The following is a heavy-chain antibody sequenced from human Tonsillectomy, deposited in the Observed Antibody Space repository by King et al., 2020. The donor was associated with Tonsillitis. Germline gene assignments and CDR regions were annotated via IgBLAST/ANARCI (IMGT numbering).Heavy chain of an antibody. D-gene: IGHD7-27*01. CDR2: ISSEGTST. V-gene: IGHV3-74*01. CDR1: GFTFRSYW. CDR3: VTLPGDVVAFVL. J-gene: IGHJ3*01. Sequence: VQLVESGGDLVQPGGSLRLSCAASGFTFRSYWMHWVRPAPGEGRVWVSRISSEGTSTGSADSGKGRFSISRDNAKNTLYLQMNRLRGEDAAVYFCVTLPGDVVAFVLWGQGAMVTASS.